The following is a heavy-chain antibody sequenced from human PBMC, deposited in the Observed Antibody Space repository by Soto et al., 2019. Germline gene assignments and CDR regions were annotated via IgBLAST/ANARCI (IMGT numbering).Heavy chain of an antibody. Sequence: EVQLVESGGGLVQPGGSLRLSCAASGFTFSSYWMHWVRQAPGKGLVWVSRINSDGSSTSYADSVKGRFTISRDNAKNTLYLQMNSLRAEDTDVYYCVRDRSSGWYSYYGMDVWGQGTTVTVSS. CDR3: VRDRSSGWYSYYGMDV. CDR2: INSDGSST. J-gene: IGHJ6*02. D-gene: IGHD6-19*01. CDR1: GFTFSSYW. V-gene: IGHV3-74*01.